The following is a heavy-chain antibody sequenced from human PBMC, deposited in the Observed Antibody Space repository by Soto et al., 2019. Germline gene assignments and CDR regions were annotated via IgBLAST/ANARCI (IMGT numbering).Heavy chain of an antibody. CDR2: IYYSGST. CDR1: GGSVSSRSYH. Sequence: PSETLRLPWTVSGGSVSSRSYHWSWIRQPPGKGLEWIGYIYYSGSTNYNPSLKSRVTISVDTSKNQFSLKLSSVTAADTAVYYCASSSGDIVLVPAAINRPGGMDVWGQGTTVTVSS. D-gene: IGHD2-2*01. CDR3: ASSSGDIVLVPAAINRPGGMDV. J-gene: IGHJ6*02. V-gene: IGHV4-61*01.